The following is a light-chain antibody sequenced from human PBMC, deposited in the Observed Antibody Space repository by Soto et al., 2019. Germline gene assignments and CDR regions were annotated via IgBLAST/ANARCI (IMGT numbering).Light chain of an antibody. Sequence: QSVLTQPPSVSGAPGQRVTISCTGSSSNIGAGYDVHWYQQHPRTAPKPLIYSNNNRPSGVSNRFSGSRSGNTASLTISGLQAEDEADYYCSSYTDSSNYVFGTGTKVTVL. CDR2: SNN. CDR1: SSNIGAGYD. J-gene: IGLJ1*01. V-gene: IGLV1-40*01. CDR3: SSYTDSSNYV.